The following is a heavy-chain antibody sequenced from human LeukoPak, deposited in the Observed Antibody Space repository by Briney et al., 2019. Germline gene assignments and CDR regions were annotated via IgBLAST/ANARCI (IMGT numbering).Heavy chain of an antibody. J-gene: IGHJ1*01. Sequence: GSVKVSCKASGYTFTSYGISWVRQAPGQGLEWMGWISAYNGNTNYAQKLQGRVTMTTDTSTSTAYMELSSLRSEDTAVYSCARDGSGLMGAEYFQHWGQGTLVTVSS. D-gene: IGHD3-22*01. V-gene: IGHV1-18*01. CDR1: GYTFTSYG. CDR3: ARDGSGLMGAEYFQH. CDR2: ISAYNGNT.